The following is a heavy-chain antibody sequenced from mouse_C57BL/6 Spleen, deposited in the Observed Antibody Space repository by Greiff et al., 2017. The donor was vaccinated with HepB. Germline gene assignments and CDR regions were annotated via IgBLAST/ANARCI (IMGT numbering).Heavy chain of an antibody. D-gene: IGHD1-1*01. J-gene: IGHJ3*01. V-gene: IGHV5-12*01. Sequence: DVQLVESGGGLVQPGGSLKLSCAASGFTFSDYYMYWVRQTPEKRLEWVAYISNGGGSTYYPDTVKGRFTISRDNAKNTLYLQMSRLKSEDTAMYYWASGYYYGSSGFSLAYWGQGTLVTVSA. CDR3: ASGYYYGSSGFSLAY. CDR2: ISNGGGST. CDR1: GFTFSDYY.